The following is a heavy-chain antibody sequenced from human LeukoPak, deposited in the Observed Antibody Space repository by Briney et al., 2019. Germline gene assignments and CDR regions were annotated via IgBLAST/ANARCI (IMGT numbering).Heavy chain of an antibody. CDR3: ARGPWFGGSPNWYFDL. J-gene: IGHJ2*01. Sequence: SETLSLTCIVSGGSISSYYWSWTRQPPGKGLEWIGYIYYSGSTNYNPSLKSRVTISVDTSKNQFSLKLSSVTAADTAVYYCARGPWFGGSPNWYFDLWGRGTLVTVSS. CDR1: GGSISSYY. CDR2: IYYSGST. V-gene: IGHV4-59*01. D-gene: IGHD2-15*01.